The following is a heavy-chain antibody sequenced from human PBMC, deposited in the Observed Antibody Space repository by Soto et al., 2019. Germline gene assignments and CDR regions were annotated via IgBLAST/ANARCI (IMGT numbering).Heavy chain of an antibody. D-gene: IGHD4-17*01. V-gene: IGHV3-7*03. CDR1: GFTFSSYW. CDR2: IKQDGSEK. Sequence: SGGSLRLSCAASGFTFSSYWMSWVHQAPGKGLEWGANIKQDGSEKYYVDSVKGRFTISRGNAKNSLYLQMNSLRAEDTAVYYCASYGDYSENYYYYGMDVWGQGTTVTVSS. CDR3: ASYGDYSENYYYYGMDV. J-gene: IGHJ6*02.